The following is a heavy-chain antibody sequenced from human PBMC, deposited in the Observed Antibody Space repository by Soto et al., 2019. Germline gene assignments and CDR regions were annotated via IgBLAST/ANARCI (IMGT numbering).Heavy chain of an antibody. Sequence: GESLKISCKGSGYSFTSYWIGWVRQMPGKGLEWMGIIYPGDSDTRYSPSFQGQVTISADKSISTAYLQWSSLKASDTAMYYCARQSYYDSSGYYHKYYYYGMDVWGQGTTVPVSS. CDR3: ARQSYYDSSGYYHKYYYYGMDV. J-gene: IGHJ6*02. CDR1: GYSFTSYW. D-gene: IGHD3-22*01. CDR2: IYPGDSDT. V-gene: IGHV5-51*01.